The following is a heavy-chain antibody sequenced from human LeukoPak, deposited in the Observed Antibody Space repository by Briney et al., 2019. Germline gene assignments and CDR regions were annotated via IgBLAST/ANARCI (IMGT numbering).Heavy chain of an antibody. CDR3: ARDAQADYYYYYMDV. V-gene: IGHV4-59*12. Sequence: PSETLSLTCTVSGGSISSYYWSWIRQPPGKGLEWIGYIYYSGSTNYNPSLKSRVTMSVDTSKNQFSLKLSSVTAADTAVYYRARDAQADYYYYYMDVWGKGTTVTVSS. J-gene: IGHJ6*03. CDR1: GGSISSYY. D-gene: IGHD6-13*01. CDR2: IYYSGST.